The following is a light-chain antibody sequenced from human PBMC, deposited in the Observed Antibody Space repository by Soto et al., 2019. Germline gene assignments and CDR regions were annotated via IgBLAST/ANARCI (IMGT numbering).Light chain of an antibody. Sequence: EIVLTQSPGTLSLSPGERATLSFSASESVSSSYLAWYQQKPGQAPRLLIYDASNRATGIPARFSGSGSGTDFTLTISSLEPEDFAVYYCQQRSNWPPEGTFGQGTKVDI. J-gene: IGKJ1*01. CDR2: DAS. CDR3: QQRSNWPPEGT. CDR1: ESVSSSY. V-gene: IGKV3D-20*02.